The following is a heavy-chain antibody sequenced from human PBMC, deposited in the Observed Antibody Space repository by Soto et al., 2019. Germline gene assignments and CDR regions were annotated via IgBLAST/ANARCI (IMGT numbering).Heavy chain of an antibody. CDR1: GFSFSDYA. CDR2: ISESGGST. D-gene: IGHD6-13*01. V-gene: IGHV3-23*01. J-gene: IGHJ4*02. Sequence: GGSLRLSCAASGFSFSDYAMSWVRQAPGKGLEWVSVISESGGSTHYADSVRGRFTVSRDNSKNSLSLRMNSLRDEDTAVYFCAKRSPYSSGWYSPIFDYWGQGALVTVSS. CDR3: AKRSPYSSGWYSPIFDY.